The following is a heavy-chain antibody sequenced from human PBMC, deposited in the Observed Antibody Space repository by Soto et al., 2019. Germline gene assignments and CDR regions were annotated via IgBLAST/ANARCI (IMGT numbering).Heavy chain of an antibody. Sequence: EGQLAESGGGLAKPGGSLRLSCAASGFNFTNAWMNWVRQAPGKGLEWVGRIKSKVDGTTTAFSAHVTGRFSISRDDSKNTLYLEMNSLKTEDTAVYYCARDIVGDINMADYWYFDLWGRGTLVTVSS. CDR2: IKSKVDGTTT. D-gene: IGHD3-10*01. V-gene: IGHV3-15*01. CDR3: ARDIVGDINMADYWYFDL. J-gene: IGHJ2*01. CDR1: GFNFTNAW.